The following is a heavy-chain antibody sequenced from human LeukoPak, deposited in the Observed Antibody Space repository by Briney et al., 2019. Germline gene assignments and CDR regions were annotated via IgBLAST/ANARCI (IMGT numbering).Heavy chain of an antibody. CDR3: ARLGGKLYPRIDP. V-gene: IGHV4-34*01. CDR2: INHSGST. Sequence: SETLSLTCAVYGGSFSGYYWSWIRQPPGEGLEWIGEINHSGSTNYNPSLKSRVTISVDTSKNQFSLKLSSVTAADTAVYYCARLGGKLYPRIDPWGQGTLVTVSS. D-gene: IGHD2-8*01. CDR1: GGSFSGYY. J-gene: IGHJ5*02.